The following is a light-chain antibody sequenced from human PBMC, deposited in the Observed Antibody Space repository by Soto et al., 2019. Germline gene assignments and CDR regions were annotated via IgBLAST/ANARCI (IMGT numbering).Light chain of an antibody. CDR1: QSVSSN. J-gene: IGKJ5*01. CDR2: DIS. CDR3: QQYNNWPS. V-gene: IGKV3-15*01. Sequence: EIVMTQSPATLSVSPGERATLSCRASQSVSSNLAWHQQKPGQAPRILMYDISNRAAGVPARFSGSGSETEFTLTIRSLQSEDFAVYFCQQYNNWPSFGQGTRLEIK.